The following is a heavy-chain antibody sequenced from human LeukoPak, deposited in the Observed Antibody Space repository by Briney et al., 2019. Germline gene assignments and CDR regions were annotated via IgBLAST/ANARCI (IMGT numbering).Heavy chain of an antibody. D-gene: IGHD5-18*01. V-gene: IGHV3-74*01. CDR2: INSDGSST. CDR3: ARGGGYSYGTVDY. Sequence: GSLRLSCAASGFTFSSYWMHWVRQAPGKGLVWVSRINSDGSSTSYADSVKGRFTISRDNAKNTLYLQMNSLRAEDTAVYYCARGGGYSYGTVDYWGQGTLVTVSP. J-gene: IGHJ4*02. CDR1: GFTFSSYW.